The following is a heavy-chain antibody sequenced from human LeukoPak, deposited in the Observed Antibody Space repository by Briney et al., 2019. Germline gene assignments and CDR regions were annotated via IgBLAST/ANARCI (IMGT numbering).Heavy chain of an antibody. CDR3: ARAMSIAARLQTIFDY. D-gene: IGHD6-6*01. CDR1: GGSISSGSYY. CDR2: IYTSGST. Sequence: SETLSLTCTVSGGSISSGSYYWSWIRQPAGKGLEWIGRIYTSGSTNYNPSLKSRVTISVDTSKNQFSLKLSSVTAADTAVYYCARAMSIAARLQTIFDYWGQGTLVTVSS. V-gene: IGHV4-61*02. J-gene: IGHJ4*02.